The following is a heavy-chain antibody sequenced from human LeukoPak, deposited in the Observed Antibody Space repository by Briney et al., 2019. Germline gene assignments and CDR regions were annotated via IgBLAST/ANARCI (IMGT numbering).Heavy chain of an antibody. CDR3: ARQSTTSPPSDY. CDR1: GYIFTTYW. J-gene: IGHJ4*02. CDR2: IYPGDSDT. V-gene: IGHV5-51*01. D-gene: IGHD4-17*01. Sequence: GESLKISCKTSGYIFTTYWIAWVRQMPGKGLEWMGIIYPGDSDTRYSPSFQGQVTISADKSINTAYLQWSSLKASDTAMYYCARQSTTSPPSDYWGQGTLVTVSS.